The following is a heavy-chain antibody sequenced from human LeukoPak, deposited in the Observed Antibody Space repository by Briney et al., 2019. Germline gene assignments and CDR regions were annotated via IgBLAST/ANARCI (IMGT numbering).Heavy chain of an antibody. CDR1: GGSISSYY. CDR2: IYYSGST. CDR3: ARDTRPYSSST. D-gene: IGHD6-6*01. Sequence: SETLSLTCTVSGGSISSYYWSWIRQPPGKGLEWIGCIYYSGSTNYNPSLKSRVTISVDTSKNQFSLKLSSVTAADTAVYYCARDTRPYSSSTWGQGTLVTVSS. J-gene: IGHJ5*02. V-gene: IGHV4-59*01.